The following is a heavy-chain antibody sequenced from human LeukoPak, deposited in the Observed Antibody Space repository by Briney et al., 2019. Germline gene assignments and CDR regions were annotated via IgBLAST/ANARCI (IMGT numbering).Heavy chain of an antibody. D-gene: IGHD6-19*01. J-gene: IGHJ4*02. V-gene: IGHV3-23*01. CDR2: ISGSGGST. CDR1: GFTFSDYQ. Sequence: GGSLRLSCAASGFTFSDYQMNWVRQAPGKGLEWVSAISGSGGSTYYADSVKGRFTISRDNSKNTLYLQMNSLRAEDTAVYYCAKDGSIAVAGTLGYWGQGTLVTVSS. CDR3: AKDGSIAVAGTLGY.